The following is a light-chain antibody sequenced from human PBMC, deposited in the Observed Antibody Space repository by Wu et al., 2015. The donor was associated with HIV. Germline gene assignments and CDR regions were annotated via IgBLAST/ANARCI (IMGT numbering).Light chain of an antibody. CDR2: TAS. Sequence: DIQLTQSPSFLSASVGDRVTITCRASQAISTYLAWYQQKPGKAPKLLIYTASTLQSGVPSRFSGSGSGTEFTLTINSLQPEDFATYYCQQYYSYPPFTFGPGPKWISN. CDR1: QAISTY. CDR3: QQYYSYPPFT. J-gene: IGKJ3*01. V-gene: IGKV1-9*01.